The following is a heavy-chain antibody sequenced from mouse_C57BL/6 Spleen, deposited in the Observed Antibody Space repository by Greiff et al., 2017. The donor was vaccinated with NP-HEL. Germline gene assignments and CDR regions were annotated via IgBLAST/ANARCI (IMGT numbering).Heavy chain of an antibody. D-gene: IGHD1-1*01. CDR2: IHPNSGST. CDR3: ARSGNSYGSSYDY. V-gene: IGHV1-64*01. Sequence: VQLQQPGAELVKPGASVKLSCKASGYTFTSYWMHWVKQRPGQGLEWIGMIHPNSGSTNYNEKFKSKATLTVDKSSSTAYMQLSNLTSEDSAVYYCARSGNSYGSSYDYWGQGTTLTVSS. CDR1: GYTFTSYW. J-gene: IGHJ2*01.